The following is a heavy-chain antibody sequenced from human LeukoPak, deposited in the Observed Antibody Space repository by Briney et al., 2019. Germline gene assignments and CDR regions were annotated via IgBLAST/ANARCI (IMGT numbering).Heavy chain of an antibody. Sequence: GGSLRLSCAASGFTFGIFGMNWVRQAPGMGLQWVSSISDDGHYKYYADSVRGRFTVSRNNSKTTVYLELTSLRGEDTAVYYCAKRVPYTSSSVYLDSWGQGISVTVSS. CDR2: ISDDGHYK. D-gene: IGHD6-6*01. CDR1: GFTFGIFG. CDR3: AKRVPYTSSSVYLDS. J-gene: IGHJ4*02. V-gene: IGHV3-23*01.